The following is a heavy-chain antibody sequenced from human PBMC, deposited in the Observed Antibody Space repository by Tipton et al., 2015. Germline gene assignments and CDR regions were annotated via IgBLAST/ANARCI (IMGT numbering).Heavy chain of an antibody. CDR2: ISYSGNT. CDR3: ACQDYDSLTRDYQTVDY. J-gene: IGHJ4*02. Sequence: TLSLTCTVSGYFISDGHFWGWVRQSPVKGLEWIGYISYSGNTYYNPSLKSRVTMSRDTSKNQFSLKLTSVTAADTAVYYCACQDYDSLTRDYQTVDYWGQGTLVTVSS. D-gene: IGHD3-9*01. V-gene: IGHV4-38-2*02. CDR1: GYFISDGHF.